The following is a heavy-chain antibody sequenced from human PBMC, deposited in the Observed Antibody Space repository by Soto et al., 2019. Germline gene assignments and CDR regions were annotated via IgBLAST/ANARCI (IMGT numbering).Heavy chain of an antibody. D-gene: IGHD6-19*01. J-gene: IGHJ6*02. Sequence: PGGSLRLSCAASGFTFSSYGMHWVRQAPGKGLEWVAVISYDGSNKYYADSVKGRFTISRDNSKNTLYLQMNSLRAEDTAVYYCAKGGWYESGGLDVWGQGTTVTVSS. CDR2: ISYDGSNK. CDR3: AKGGWYESGGLDV. V-gene: IGHV3-30*18. CDR1: GFTFSSYG.